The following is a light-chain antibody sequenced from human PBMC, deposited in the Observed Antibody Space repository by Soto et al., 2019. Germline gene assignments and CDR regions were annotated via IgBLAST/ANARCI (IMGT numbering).Light chain of an antibody. V-gene: IGKV3-15*01. CDR3: HQYNNWRT. CDR2: GAS. J-gene: IGKJ5*01. Sequence: EIVLTQSPGTLSLSPGERATLYCRASQSVSTNLAWYQQRPGQAPRLLIYGASARATGIPARFSGSGAGTEFTLTISSLQSEDFAVYYCHQYNNWRTFGQGTRLEI. CDR1: QSVSTN.